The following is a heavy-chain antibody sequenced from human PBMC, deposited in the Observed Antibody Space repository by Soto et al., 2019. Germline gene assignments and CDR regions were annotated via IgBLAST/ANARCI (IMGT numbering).Heavy chain of an antibody. CDR3: ASRQVLVARLKRGWFDP. Sequence: SETLSLTCAVSGGSISSSNWWSWVRQPPGKGLEWIGEIYHSGSTNYNPSLKSRVTISVDKSKNQFSLKLSSVTAADTAVYYCASRQVLVARLKRGWFDPWGQGTLVTVSS. CDR2: IYHSGST. D-gene: IGHD2-15*01. CDR1: GGSISSSNW. J-gene: IGHJ5*02. V-gene: IGHV4-4*02.